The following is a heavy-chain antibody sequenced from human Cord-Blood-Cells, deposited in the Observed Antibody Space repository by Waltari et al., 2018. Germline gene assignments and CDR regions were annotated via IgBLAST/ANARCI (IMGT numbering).Heavy chain of an antibody. CDR2: IYYSGGT. CDR3: RGVRGVKDY. CDR1: GGSISSSSYY. Sequence: QLQLQESGPGLVKPSETLSLTCTVSGGSISSSSYYWGWIRQPLGKGMEWIGSIYYSGGTYYNPSLKRRVTISVDTSKTQFSLKLSSVTAADTAVYYCRGVRGVKDYWGQGTLVTVSS. V-gene: IGHV4-39*01. D-gene: IGHD3-10*01. J-gene: IGHJ4*02.